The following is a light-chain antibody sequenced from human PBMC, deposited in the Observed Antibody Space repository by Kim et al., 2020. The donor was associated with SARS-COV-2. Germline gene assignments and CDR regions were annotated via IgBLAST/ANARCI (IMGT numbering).Light chain of an antibody. CDR2: YDS. V-gene: IGLV3-21*04. CDR3: QVWDSGSDHRVL. Sequence: PGKTARFTCEGSNLGSNRVHWYQQKAGQAPVLVIYYDSDRPSGIPERFSGSNSGNTATLTISRVEAGDEADYYCQVWDSGSDHRVLFGGGTKLTVL. CDR1: NLGSNR. J-gene: IGLJ2*01.